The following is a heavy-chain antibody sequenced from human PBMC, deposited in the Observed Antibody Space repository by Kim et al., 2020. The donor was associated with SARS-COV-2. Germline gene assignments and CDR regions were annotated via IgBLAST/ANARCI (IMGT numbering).Heavy chain of an antibody. V-gene: IGHV1-2*02. J-gene: IGHJ5*02. CDR3: ARESDRGDFDP. D-gene: IGHD3-22*01. Sequence: TNCPQKVQGRVTMTRDTSISTAYMELSRLRSDDTAVYYCARESDRGDFDPWGQGTLVTVSS. CDR2: T.